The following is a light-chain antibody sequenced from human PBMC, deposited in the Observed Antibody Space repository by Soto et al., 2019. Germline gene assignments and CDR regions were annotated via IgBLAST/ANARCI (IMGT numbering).Light chain of an antibody. CDR3: QHRRNWLPIT. Sequence: EIVLTQSPATLSLSPGERATLSCRASQSVSSYLAWYQQKPGQAPRLLIYDASNRATGIPARFSGSGSWTDFTLTISSLEPEDFAVYYCQHRRNWLPITFGQGTRLEIK. CDR2: DAS. CDR1: QSVSSY. V-gene: IGKV3-11*01. J-gene: IGKJ5*01.